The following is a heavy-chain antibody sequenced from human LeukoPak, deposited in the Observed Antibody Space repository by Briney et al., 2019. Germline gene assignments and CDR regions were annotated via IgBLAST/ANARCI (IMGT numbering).Heavy chain of an antibody. Sequence: PSETLSLTCTVSGRSISSYYWIWIRQPAGKGLEWIGRIYTSGSTNYNPSLTSRVTMSVDTSKNQFSLKLSSVTAADTAVYYCARAGEQWLWYFDYWGQGTLVTVSS. CDR1: GRSISSYY. D-gene: IGHD6-19*01. CDR2: IYTSGST. CDR3: ARAGEQWLWYFDY. V-gene: IGHV4-4*07. J-gene: IGHJ4*02.